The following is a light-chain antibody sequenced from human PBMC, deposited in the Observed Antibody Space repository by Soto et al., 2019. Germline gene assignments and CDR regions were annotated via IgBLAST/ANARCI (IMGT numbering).Light chain of an antibody. CDR1: QSVDSSY. Sequence: IVLTQSPGTRSLSPGERATLSCRASQSVDSSYLSWYQHKPGQAPRLLIYATSSRATGIPDRFSGSGSETDFTLSISRLEPEDFAVYYCQRYGASSFTFGQGTNLEIK. CDR3: QRYGASSFT. CDR2: ATS. V-gene: IGKV3-20*01. J-gene: IGKJ2*01.